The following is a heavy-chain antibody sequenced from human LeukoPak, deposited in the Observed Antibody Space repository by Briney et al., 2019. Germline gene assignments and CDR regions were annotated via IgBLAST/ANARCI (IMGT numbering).Heavy chain of an antibody. D-gene: IGHD3-3*01. CDR1: GYTLSESS. CDR3: TTGWSGWFDP. V-gene: IGHV1-24*01. Sequence: ASVKVSCKVSGYTLSESSMHWVRQAPGKGLEWMGGFEPEEGEIIYAQKFQGRVTMTEDTSTGTAHMELSSLESEDTAVYYCTTGWSGWFDPWGQGTLVTVSS. J-gene: IGHJ5*02. CDR2: FEPEEGEI.